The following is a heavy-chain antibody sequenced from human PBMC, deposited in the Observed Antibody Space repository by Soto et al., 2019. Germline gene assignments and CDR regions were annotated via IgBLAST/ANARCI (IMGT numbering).Heavy chain of an antibody. CDR3: ARLEAARITYFIDS. D-gene: IGHD6-6*01. V-gene: IGHV2-5*02. Sequence: QITLKESGPTLVKPTQTLTLTCTFSAFSLSTSGVGVGWIRQPPGKALEWLTFIYWDDDKRYSPSLKSWLTITNEISTNQRVIITSNMAPVNISTYYCARLEAARITYFIDSWGQGTLVTVSS. CDR1: AFSLSTSGVG. J-gene: IGHJ4*02. CDR2: IYWDDDK.